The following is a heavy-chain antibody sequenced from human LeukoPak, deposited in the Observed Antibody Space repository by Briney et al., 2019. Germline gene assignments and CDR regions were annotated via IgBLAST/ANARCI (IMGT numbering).Heavy chain of an antibody. CDR3: ARVRGYSGYDHYYYYYMDV. J-gene: IGHJ6*03. Sequence: SGPALVKPTQTLTLTCTSSGFSLSTSGMCVSWIRQPPGKALEWLARIDWDDDKYYSTSLKTRLTISKDTSKNQVVLTMTNMDPVDTATYYCARVRGYSGYDHYYYYYMDVWGKGTTVTVSS. CDR2: IDWDDDK. CDR1: GFSLSTSGMC. V-gene: IGHV2-70*11. D-gene: IGHD5-12*01.